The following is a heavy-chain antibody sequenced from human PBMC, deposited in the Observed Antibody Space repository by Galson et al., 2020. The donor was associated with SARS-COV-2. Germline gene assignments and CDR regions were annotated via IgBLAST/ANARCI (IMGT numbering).Heavy chain of an antibody. CDR2: ISWDGGST. J-gene: IGHJ4*02. CDR3: AKERAADYDILTGYLELDY. Sequence: GGSLRLSCAASGFTFDDYTMHWVRQAPGKGLEWVSLISWDGGSTYYADSVKGRFTISRDNSKNSLYLQMNSLRTEDTALYYCAKERAADYDILTGYLELDYWGQRTLVTVSS. D-gene: IGHD3-9*01. V-gene: IGHV3-43*01. CDR1: GFTFDDYT.